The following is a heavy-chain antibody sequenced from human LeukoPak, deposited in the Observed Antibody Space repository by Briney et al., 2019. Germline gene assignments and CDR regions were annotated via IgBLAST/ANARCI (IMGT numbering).Heavy chain of an antibody. CDR3: ARIWFGELLQYYYYMDV. J-gene: IGHJ6*03. V-gene: IGHV4-39*01. CDR2: IYYSGST. CDR1: GGSISSSSYY. D-gene: IGHD3-10*01. Sequence: KPSETLSLTCTVSGGSISSSSYYWGWIRQPPGKGLEWIGSIYYSGSTCYNPSLKSRVTISVDTSKNQFSLKLSSVTAADTAVYYCARIWFGELLQYYYYMDVWGKGTTVTISS.